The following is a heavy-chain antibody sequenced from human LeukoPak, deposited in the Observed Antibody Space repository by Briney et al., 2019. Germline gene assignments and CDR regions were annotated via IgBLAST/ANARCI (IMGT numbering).Heavy chain of an antibody. D-gene: IGHD4-23*01. CDR3: ARVQAYGGKGYFDY. CDR2: IYYSGST. V-gene: IGHV4-59*01. Sequence: SETLSLTCTVSGGSISSYYWSWIRQPPGKGLEWIGYIYYSGSTNYNPSLKSRVTISVDTSKNQFSLKLSSVTAADTAVYYCARVQAYGGKGYFDYWGEGTLVTVSS. J-gene: IGHJ4*02. CDR1: GGSISSYY.